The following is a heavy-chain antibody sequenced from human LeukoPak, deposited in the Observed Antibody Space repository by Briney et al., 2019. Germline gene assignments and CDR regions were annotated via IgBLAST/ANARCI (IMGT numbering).Heavy chain of an antibody. CDR1: GYTFTSYG. Sequence: ASVKVSCKASGYTFTSYGISWVRQAPGQGLEWMGWISAYNGNTNYAQKLQGRVTMTTDTSTSTAYMELSSLRSEDTAVYYCARESLPYGGNSFGHYYGMDVWGQGTTVTVSS. CDR2: ISAYNGNT. D-gene: IGHD4-23*01. CDR3: ARESLPYGGNSFGHYYGMDV. J-gene: IGHJ6*02. V-gene: IGHV1-18*01.